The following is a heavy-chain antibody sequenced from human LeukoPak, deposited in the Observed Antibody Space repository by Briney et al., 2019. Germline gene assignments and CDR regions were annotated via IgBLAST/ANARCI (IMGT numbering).Heavy chain of an antibody. J-gene: IGHJ5*02. CDR3: AREGAPNWFDP. D-gene: IGHD1-26*01. CDR2: IYHSGST. V-gene: IGHV4-30-2*01. CDR1: GGSISSGGYY. Sequence: SQTLSLTCTVSGGSISSGGYYWSWIRQPPGKGLEWIGYIYHSGSTYYNPSLKSRVTISVDRSKNQFSLKLSSVTAADTAVYYCAREGAPNWFDPWGQGTLVTVSS.